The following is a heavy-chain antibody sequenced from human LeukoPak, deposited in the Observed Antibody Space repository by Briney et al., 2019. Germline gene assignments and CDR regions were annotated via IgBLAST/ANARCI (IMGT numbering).Heavy chain of an antibody. D-gene: IGHD3-9*01. J-gene: IGHJ4*02. CDR1: GFSFKNVW. CDR3: TTWNYDILTGYSI. V-gene: IGHV3-15*01. Sequence: GSLRLSCAASGFSFKNVWMSWVRQAPGKGLEWVGRIKSKTHGGTTDYAAAGKGRFTISRDDSKSTLYLQMNSLKTEDTALYYCTTWNYDILTGYSIWGQGTLVTVSS. CDR2: IKSKTHGGTT.